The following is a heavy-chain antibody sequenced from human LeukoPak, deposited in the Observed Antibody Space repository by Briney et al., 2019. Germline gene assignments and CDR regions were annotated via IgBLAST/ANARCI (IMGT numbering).Heavy chain of an antibody. D-gene: IGHD3-10*01. CDR2: MNPNSGYT. Sequence: GASVKVSCKASGYTFTSYDINWVRQATGQGLEWMGWMNPNSGYTGFAQKFQGRVSMTRNTSISTAYTELSSLRSEDTAVYYCARGWFGELWGLDPWGQGTLVTVSS. J-gene: IGHJ5*02. CDR1: GYTFTSYD. CDR3: ARGWFGELWGLDP. V-gene: IGHV1-8*01.